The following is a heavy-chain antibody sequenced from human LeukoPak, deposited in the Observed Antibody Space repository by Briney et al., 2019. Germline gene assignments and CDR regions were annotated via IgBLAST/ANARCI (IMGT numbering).Heavy chain of an antibody. CDR3: TTDPSGIQLWNRATGLDY. Sequence: GGSLRLSCAASGFTFSNAWMSWVRQAPGKGLEWVGRIKSKTDGGTTDYAAPVKGRFTISRDDSKNTLYLQMNSLKTEDTAVYYCTTDPSGIQLWNRATGLDYWGQGTLVTVSS. CDR2: IKSKTDGGTT. V-gene: IGHV3-15*01. D-gene: IGHD5-18*01. CDR1: GFTFSNAW. J-gene: IGHJ4*02.